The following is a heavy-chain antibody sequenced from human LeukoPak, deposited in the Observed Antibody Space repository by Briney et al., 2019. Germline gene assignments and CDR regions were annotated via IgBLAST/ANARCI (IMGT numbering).Heavy chain of an antibody. CDR3: AKGPPPRWRVPPFDY. Sequence: GGSLRLSCAASGFTFSSYWMHWVRQAPGKGLVWVSRINSDGSSTSYADSVKGRFTISRDNSKNTLYLQMNSLRAEDTAVYYCAKGPPPRWRVPPFDYWGQGTLVTVSS. V-gene: IGHV3-74*01. J-gene: IGHJ4*02. CDR1: GFTFSSYW. D-gene: IGHD4-23*01. CDR2: INSDGSST.